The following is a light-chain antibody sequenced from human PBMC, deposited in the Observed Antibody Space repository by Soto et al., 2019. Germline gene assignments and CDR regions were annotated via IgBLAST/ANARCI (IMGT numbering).Light chain of an antibody. Sequence: QPVLTQSPSASASLGASVKLTCTLSGGRSSDAIAWHQQPPEKGPRYLLTLSGDGSHTKGDGIPDRFSGSRSGAEGYLTISSLQSEDEADYYCQTSGAGIQVFGGGTQLTVL. CDR1: GGRSSDA. V-gene: IGLV4-69*01. CDR3: QTSGAGIQV. CDR2: LSGDGSH. J-gene: IGLJ2*01.